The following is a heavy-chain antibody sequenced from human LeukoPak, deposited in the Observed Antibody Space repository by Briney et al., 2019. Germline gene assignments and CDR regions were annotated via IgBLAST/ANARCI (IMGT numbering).Heavy chain of an antibody. CDR2: INHSGST. D-gene: IGHD1-26*01. J-gene: IGHJ6*03. CDR3: ARGNSGSYYGYYYYYMDV. CDR1: GGSFSGYY. V-gene: IGHV4-34*01. Sequence: SETLSLTCAVYGGSFSGYYWSWIRQPPGKGLEWIGEINHSGSTNYNPSLKSRVTISVDTSKNQFSLKLSSVTAADTAVYYCARGNSGSYYGYYYYYMDVWGKGTTVTISS.